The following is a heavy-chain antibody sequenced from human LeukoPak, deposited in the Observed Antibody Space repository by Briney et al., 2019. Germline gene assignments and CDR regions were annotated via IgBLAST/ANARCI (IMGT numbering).Heavy chain of an antibody. Sequence: SQTLSLTCALSGDIFSSNSAAWHWIRQSPSRGVEWLGRSYYRYKWYNEYAVSVKSRITINPDTSKNQFSLHLNAVTPEDTAVYYCARDLRDNWNYRGEPGWFDPWGQKTLVTVSS. CDR1: GDIFSSNSAA. CDR2: SYYRYKWYN. CDR3: ARDLRDNWNYRGEPGWFDP. J-gene: IGHJ5*02. V-gene: IGHV6-1*01. D-gene: IGHD1-7*01.